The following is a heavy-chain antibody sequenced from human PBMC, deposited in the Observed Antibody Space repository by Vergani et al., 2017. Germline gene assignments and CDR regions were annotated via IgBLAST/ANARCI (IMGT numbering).Heavy chain of an antibody. Sequence: EVQLVESGGGLVKPGGSLRLSCAASGFTFSSYSMNWVRQAPGKGLEWVSSISSSSSYIYYADSVKGRFTISRDNAKNSLYLQMNSLRAEDTAVYYCASGVVVPAARYYYYYYMDVWGKGP. CDR3: ASGVVVPAARYYYYYYMDV. V-gene: IGHV3-21*01. D-gene: IGHD2-2*01. CDR2: ISSSSSYI. CDR1: GFTFSSYS. J-gene: IGHJ6*03.